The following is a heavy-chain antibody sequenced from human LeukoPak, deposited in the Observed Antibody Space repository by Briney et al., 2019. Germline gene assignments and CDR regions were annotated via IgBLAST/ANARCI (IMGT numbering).Heavy chain of an antibody. J-gene: IGHJ3*02. Sequence: GGSLRLSCAASGFTFSSYVMSWVRQAPGKGLEWVSVISGSGDITYYADSVKGRFTISRDNSKNTLYLQMNSLRAEDTAVYYCAKDKSRSYGAFDIWGQGTMVTVSS. D-gene: IGHD1-26*01. CDR1: GFTFSSYV. CDR3: AKDKSRSYGAFDI. CDR2: ISGSGDIT. V-gene: IGHV3-23*01.